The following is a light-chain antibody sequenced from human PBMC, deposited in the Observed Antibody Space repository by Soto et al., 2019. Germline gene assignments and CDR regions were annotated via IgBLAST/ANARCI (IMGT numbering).Light chain of an antibody. J-gene: IGKJ4*01. CDR2: AAS. Sequence: DIQMTQSPSSLSASVGDRVTITCRASQGISNNLAWYQQKPGKVPKLLICAASTLQSGVRSRFSGRGSGTEFTLTISRLQPEDVATYYCQKYNSAPLTFGGGTKVEIK. CDR1: QGISNN. CDR3: QKYNSAPLT. V-gene: IGKV1-27*01.